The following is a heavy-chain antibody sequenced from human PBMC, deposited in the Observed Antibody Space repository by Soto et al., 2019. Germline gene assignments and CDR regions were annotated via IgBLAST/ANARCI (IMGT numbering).Heavy chain of an antibody. J-gene: IGHJ5*02. CDR2: IIPIFGTA. V-gene: IGHV1-69*13. Sequence: SVKVSCKASGGTFSSYAISWVRQAPGQGLEWMGGIIPIFGTANYAQKFRGRVTITADESTSTAYMELSSLRSEDTAVYYCASVVPYDSSGYWIDPWGQGTLVTVSS. D-gene: IGHD3-22*01. CDR3: ASVVPYDSSGYWIDP. CDR1: GGTFSSYA.